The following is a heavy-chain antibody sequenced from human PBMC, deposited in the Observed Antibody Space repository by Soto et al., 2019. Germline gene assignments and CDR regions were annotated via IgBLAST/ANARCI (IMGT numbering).Heavy chain of an antibody. Sequence: VSCKSSGGTFSSYAISWVRQAPGQGLEWMGGIIPIFGTANYAQKFQGRVTITADKSTSTAYMELSSLRSEDTAVYYCARRKIGIYNWFDPWGQGTLVTVSS. CDR3: ARRKIGIYNWFDP. V-gene: IGHV1-69*06. CDR1: GGTFSSYA. J-gene: IGHJ5*02. CDR2: IIPIFGTA.